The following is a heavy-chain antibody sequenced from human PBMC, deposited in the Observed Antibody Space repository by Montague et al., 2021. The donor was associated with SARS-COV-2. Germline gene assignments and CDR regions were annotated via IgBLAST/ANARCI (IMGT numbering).Heavy chain of an antibody. CDR2: YYSGST. CDR3: ARHLITIFMGRMFDY. Sequence: YYSGSTYYNPSLKSRVTISLDTSKNQFSLKLSSVTSADTALYYCARHLITIFMGRMFDYWGQGTGVTFSS. J-gene: IGHJ4*02. V-gene: IGHV4-39*01. D-gene: IGHD3-9*01.